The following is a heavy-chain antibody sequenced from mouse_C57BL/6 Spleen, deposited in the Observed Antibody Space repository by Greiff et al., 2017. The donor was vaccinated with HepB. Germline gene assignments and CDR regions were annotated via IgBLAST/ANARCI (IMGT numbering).Heavy chain of an antibody. CDR1: GFTFSDYG. J-gene: IGHJ4*01. CDR3: ARRNDFYYAMDY. Sequence: EVKLVESGGCLVKPGGSLKLSCAASGFTFSDYGMHWVRQAPEKGLEWVAYISSGSSTIYYADTVKGRFTISRDNAKNTLFLQMTSLRSEDTAMYYCARRNDFYYAMDYWGQGTSVTVSS. V-gene: IGHV5-17*01. D-gene: IGHD2-4*01. CDR2: ISSGSSTI.